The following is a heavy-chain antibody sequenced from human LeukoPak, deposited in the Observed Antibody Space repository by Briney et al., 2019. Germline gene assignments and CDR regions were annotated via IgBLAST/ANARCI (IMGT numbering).Heavy chain of an antibody. Sequence: PSETLSLTCTVSGGSISSYYWSWIRQPPGKGLEWIGYIYYSGSTNYNPSLKSRVTISVDTSKNQFSLKLSSVTAADTAVYYCARDGRGYSYGRNWFDPWGQGTLVTVSS. J-gene: IGHJ5*02. CDR1: GGSISSYY. V-gene: IGHV4-59*01. D-gene: IGHD5-18*01. CDR3: ARDGRGYSYGRNWFDP. CDR2: IYYSGST.